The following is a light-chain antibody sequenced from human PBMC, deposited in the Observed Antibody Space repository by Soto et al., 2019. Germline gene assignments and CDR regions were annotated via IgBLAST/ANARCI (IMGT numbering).Light chain of an antibody. CDR2: GAS. V-gene: IGKV3-15*01. CDR1: QTVNTN. Sequence: RVLTQSPATLSVSPGGRATLSCRASQTVNTNLAWYQQKPGQAPRLLIYGASTRAAGVPARFSGSGSGTAFTLTISSLQSEDFGIYYCQQYNNWPRTFDQGTKVEIK. CDR3: QQYNNWPRT. J-gene: IGKJ1*01.